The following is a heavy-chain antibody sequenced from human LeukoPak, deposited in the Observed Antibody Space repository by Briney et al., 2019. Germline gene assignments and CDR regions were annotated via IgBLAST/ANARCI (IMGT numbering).Heavy chain of an antibody. CDR3: ARERAYYYDSSGYRQIDAFDI. V-gene: IGHV5-51*01. J-gene: IGHJ3*02. CDR2: IYPGDSDT. D-gene: IGHD3-22*01. Sequence: PGESLKISCKGSGYSFTSYWIGWVRQMPGKGLEWMGIIYPGDSDTRYSPSFQGQVTISADKSISTAYLQWSSLKASDTAMYYCARERAYYYDSSGYRQIDAFDIWGQGTMVTVSS. CDR1: GYSFTSYW.